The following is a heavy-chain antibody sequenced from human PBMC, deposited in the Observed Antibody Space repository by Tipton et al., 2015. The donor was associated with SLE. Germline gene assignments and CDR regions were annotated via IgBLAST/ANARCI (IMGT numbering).Heavy chain of an antibody. CDR3: AREKGDAYPNLVAFDI. J-gene: IGHJ3*02. CDR2: IYYTGIT. Sequence: TLSLTCIVSGGSIGSSIYFWGWIRQPPGKGLEWIGSIYYTGITFYSPFFKSRVTISIDTSKNQFSLRLSSVTAADTAVYYCAREKGDAYPNLVAFDIWGQGTMVTVSS. CDR1: GGSIGSSIYF. V-gene: IGHV4-39*07. D-gene: IGHD3-16*01.